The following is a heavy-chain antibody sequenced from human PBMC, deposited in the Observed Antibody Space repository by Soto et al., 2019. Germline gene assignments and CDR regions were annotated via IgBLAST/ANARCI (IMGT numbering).Heavy chain of an antibody. CDR1: GDRYRXHT. Sequence: GAPVEASCKASGDRYRXHTRHWLHQSHEHRPAWLGWLIAGNCNTYYSELFEGRVTFTSDTVPTIVNMELTSLTSEDTAVYFCGRDQSGTGYYLAFFDPWGQGTLVPVSS. J-gene: IGHJ5*02. CDR2: LIAGNCNT. CDR3: GRDQSGTGYYLAFFDP. D-gene: IGHD1-26*01. V-gene: IGHV1-3*01.